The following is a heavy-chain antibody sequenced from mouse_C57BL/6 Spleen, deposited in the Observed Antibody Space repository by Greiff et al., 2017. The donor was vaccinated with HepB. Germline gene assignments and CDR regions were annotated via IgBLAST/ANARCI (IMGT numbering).Heavy chain of an antibody. D-gene: IGHD1-1*01. CDR1: GYTFTSYG. V-gene: IGHV1-81*01. J-gene: IGHJ4*01. Sequence: VQGVESGAELARPGASVKLSCKASGYTFTSYGISWVKQRTGQGLEWIGEIYPRSGNTYYNEKFKGKATLTADKSSSTAYMELRSLTSEDSAVYFCARSGGTTVVATDAMDYWGQGTSVTVSS. CDR2: IYPRSGNT. CDR3: ARSGGTTVVATDAMDY.